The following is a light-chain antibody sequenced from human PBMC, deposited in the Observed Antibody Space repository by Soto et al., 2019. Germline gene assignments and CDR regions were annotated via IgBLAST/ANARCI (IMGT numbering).Light chain of an antibody. V-gene: IGKV1-12*01. Sequence: DIQMTQSPSSVSASVGDRVSITCRASQGISNWLAWYHQKPGRAPKLLIYAASSLQSGIPSRFSGTGSGTDFTLIISSLQPEDLGTYYRQHANRFPRTFGTGTKVEIK. J-gene: IGKJ4*02. CDR3: QHANRFPRT. CDR1: QGISNW. CDR2: AAS.